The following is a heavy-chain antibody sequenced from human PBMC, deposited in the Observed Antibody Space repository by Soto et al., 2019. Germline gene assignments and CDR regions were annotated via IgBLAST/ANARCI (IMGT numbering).Heavy chain of an antibody. J-gene: IGHJ6*02. Sequence: PSQTLSLTCVISGDSVSSNSAAWNWIRQSPSRGLEWLGRTYYRSKWYNDYAVSVKSRITINPDTSKNQFSLQLNSVTPEDTAVYYCARDFGGSGLNWAPGGYGMDVWGQGTTVTVSS. CDR2: TYYRSKWYN. CDR1: GDSVSSNSAA. CDR3: ARDFGGSGLNWAPGGYGMDV. D-gene: IGHD2-8*02. V-gene: IGHV6-1*01.